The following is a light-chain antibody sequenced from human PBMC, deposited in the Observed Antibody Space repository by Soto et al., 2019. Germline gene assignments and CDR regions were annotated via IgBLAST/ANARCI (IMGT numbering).Light chain of an antibody. J-gene: IGLJ1*01. CDR2: EVS. Sequence: QSVLTQPPSASGSPGQSVTISCTGTSRDVGGYNYVSWYQQHPGKAPKLMIYEVSKRPSGVPDRFSGSKSGNTASLTVSGLQAEDEADYYCSSYAGSNNYVFGTGTKVPS. CDR1: SRDVGGYNY. V-gene: IGLV2-8*01. CDR3: SSYAGSNNYV.